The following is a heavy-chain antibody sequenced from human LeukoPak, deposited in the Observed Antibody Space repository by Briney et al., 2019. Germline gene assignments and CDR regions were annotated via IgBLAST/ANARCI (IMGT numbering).Heavy chain of an antibody. CDR3: ARGPGRIVGAKGSYYFDY. J-gene: IGHJ4*02. CDR2: INHSGST. D-gene: IGHD1-26*01. Sequence: PSETLSLTCAVYGGSFSGYYWSWIRQPPGKGLEWIGEINHSGSTNYSPSLKSRVTISVDTSKNQFSLKLSSVTAADTAVYYCARGPGRIVGAKGSYYFDYWGQGTLVTVSS. V-gene: IGHV4-34*01. CDR1: GGSFSGYY.